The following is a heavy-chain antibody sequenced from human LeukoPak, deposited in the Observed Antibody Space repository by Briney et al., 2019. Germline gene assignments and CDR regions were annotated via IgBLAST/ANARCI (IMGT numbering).Heavy chain of an antibody. V-gene: IGHV4-34*01. CDR1: GGSFSGYY. CDR3: ARDGYNPSYYYYGMDV. CDR2: INHSGST. J-gene: IGHJ6*02. D-gene: IGHD5-24*01. Sequence: SETLSLTCAVYGGSFSGYYWSWIRQPPGKGLEWIGEINHSGSTNYNPSLKSRVIISVDTSKNQFSLKLSSVTAADTAVYYCARDGYNPSYYYYGMDVWGQGTTVTVSS.